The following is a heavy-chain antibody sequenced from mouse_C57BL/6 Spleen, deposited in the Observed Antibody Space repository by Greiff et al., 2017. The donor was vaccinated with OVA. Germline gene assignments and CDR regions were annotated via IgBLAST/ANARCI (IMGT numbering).Heavy chain of an antibody. D-gene: IGHD1-1*01. V-gene: IGHV1-50*01. CDR2: IDPSDSYT. Sequence: QVQLKQPGAELVKPGASVKLSCKASGYTFTSYWMQWVKQRPGQGLEWIGEIDPSDSYTNYNQKFKGKATLTVDTSSSTAYMQLSSLTSEDSAVYYCARAYGSSYTRYFDVWGTGTTVTVSS. J-gene: IGHJ1*03. CDR3: ARAYGSSYTRYFDV. CDR1: GYTFTSYW.